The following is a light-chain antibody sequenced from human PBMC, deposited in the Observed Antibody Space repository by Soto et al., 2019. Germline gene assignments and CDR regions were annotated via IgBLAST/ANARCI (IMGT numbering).Light chain of an antibody. Sequence: QSVLTQPASVSGSPGQSITISCTGTSSDVGSYNLVTWYQHHPGKVTKLMIYENIKRPSGVSDRFSGSKSGNTASLTISGLQAEDEADYYCCSYAGSDNWAFGGGTKLTVL. CDR3: CSYAGSDNWA. CDR2: ENI. V-gene: IGLV2-23*01. J-gene: IGLJ3*02. CDR1: SSDVGSYNL.